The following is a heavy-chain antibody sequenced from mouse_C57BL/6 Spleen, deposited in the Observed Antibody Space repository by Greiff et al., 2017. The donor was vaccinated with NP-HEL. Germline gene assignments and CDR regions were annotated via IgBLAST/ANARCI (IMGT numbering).Heavy chain of an antibody. J-gene: IGHJ1*03. D-gene: IGHD2-4*01. V-gene: IGHV1-64*01. CDR1: GYTFTSYW. Sequence: VQLQQPGAELVKPGASVKLSCKASGYTFTSYWMHWVKQRPGQGLEWIGMIHPNSGSTNYNEKFKSKATLTVDKSSSTAYMQLSSLTSEDSAVYYCARVYDYDADWYFDVWGTGTTVTVSS. CDR2: IHPNSGST. CDR3: ARVYDYDADWYFDV.